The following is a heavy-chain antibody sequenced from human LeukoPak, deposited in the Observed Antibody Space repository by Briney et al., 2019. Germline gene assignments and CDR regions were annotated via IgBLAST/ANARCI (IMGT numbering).Heavy chain of an antibody. CDR3: AKDGYYCSSTSCYLDN. Sequence: GGSLRLSCAASGFIFSSHGMSWVRQAPGKGLEWVSAISGSGSGTYYADSVRGRFTISRDNFKNTLYLQMNSLRAEDTAVYYCAKDGYYCSSTSCYLDNWGQGTLVTVSS. D-gene: IGHD2-2*01. V-gene: IGHV3-23*01. CDR2: ISGSGSGT. J-gene: IGHJ4*02. CDR1: GFIFSSHG.